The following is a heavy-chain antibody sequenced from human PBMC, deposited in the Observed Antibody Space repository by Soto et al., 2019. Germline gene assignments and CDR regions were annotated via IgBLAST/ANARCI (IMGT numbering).Heavy chain of an antibody. CDR2: IYYSGRS. J-gene: IGHJ4*02. D-gene: IGHD4-17*01. CDR3: AIQRTTGVTQAYFDH. V-gene: IGHV4-39*01. Sequence: SETLSLTCTVSGGSITSSSYYWGWIRQPPGKGLEWIGGIYYSGRSYYNPSLKSRVTMSVDTSKNQFSLTLNSVTAADAAVYYCAIQRTTGVTQAYFDHWGQGTLVTVSS. CDR1: GGSITSSSYY.